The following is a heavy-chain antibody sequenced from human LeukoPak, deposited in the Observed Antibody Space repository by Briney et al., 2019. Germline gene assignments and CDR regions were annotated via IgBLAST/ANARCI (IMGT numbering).Heavy chain of an antibody. V-gene: IGHV1-69*13. D-gene: IGHD3-10*01. J-gene: IGHJ5*02. CDR1: GYSFTAFY. CDR3: ARGYYGSGSYANNWFDP. CDR2: IIPIFGTA. Sequence: SVKVSCKTSGYSFTAFYIHWVRPAPGQGLEWMGGIIPIFGTANYAQKFQGRVTITADESTSTAYMELSSLRSEDTAVYYCARGYYGSGSYANNWFDPWGQGTLVTVSS.